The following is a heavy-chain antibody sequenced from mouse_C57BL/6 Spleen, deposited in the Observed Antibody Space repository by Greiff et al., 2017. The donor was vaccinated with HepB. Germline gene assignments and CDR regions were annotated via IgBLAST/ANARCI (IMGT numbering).Heavy chain of an antibody. V-gene: IGHV14-2*01. D-gene: IGHD1-1*01. J-gene: IGHJ3*01. CDR1: GFNIKDYY. Sequence: EVQRVESGAELVKPGASVKLSCTASGFNIKDYYMHWVKQRTEQGLEWIGRIDPEDGETKYAPKFQGKATITADTSSNTAYQQLSSLTSEDTAVYYCARSVPYGSSSWFAYWGQGTLVTVSA. CDR3: ARSVPYGSSSWFAY. CDR2: IDPEDGET.